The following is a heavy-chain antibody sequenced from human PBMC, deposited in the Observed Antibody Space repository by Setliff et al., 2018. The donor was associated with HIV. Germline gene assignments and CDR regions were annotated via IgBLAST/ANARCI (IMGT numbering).Heavy chain of an antibody. D-gene: IGHD3-22*01. Sequence: NPSETLSLTCAVYGGPFSGYYWSWLRQFPGKGLEWVGEINYSGSTNYNPSLRSRLTISVDTFHNQLSLKLSSVTAADTALYYCARGATDYYDSTSYYYVFDYWGQGTLVTVSS. CDR3: ARGATDYYDSTSYYYVFDY. CDR2: INYSGST. J-gene: IGHJ4*02. CDR1: GGPFSGYY. V-gene: IGHV4-34*01.